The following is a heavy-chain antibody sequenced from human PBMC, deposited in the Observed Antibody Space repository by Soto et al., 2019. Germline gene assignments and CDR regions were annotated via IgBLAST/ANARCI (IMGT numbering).Heavy chain of an antibody. D-gene: IGHD2-15*01. CDR3: ARCICSGGSCYSRGYRYYYYGMDV. V-gene: IGHV1-69*13. CDR1: GGTFSSYA. J-gene: IGHJ6*02. CDR2: IIPIFGTA. Sequence: SVKVSCKASGGTFSSYAISWVRQAPGQGLEWMGGIIPIFGTANYAQKFQGRVTITADESTSTAYMELSSLRSEDTAVYYCARCICSGGSCYSRGYRYYYYGMDVCGQGATLTVSS.